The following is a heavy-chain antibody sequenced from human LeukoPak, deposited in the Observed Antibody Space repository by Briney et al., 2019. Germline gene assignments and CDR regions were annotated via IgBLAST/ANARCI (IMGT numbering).Heavy chain of an antibody. J-gene: IGHJ3*02. V-gene: IGHV3-66*01. CDR3: ARVAMYYYDSSGYSSAFDI. CDR1: GFSVSNNY. CDR2: IHSDGIT. D-gene: IGHD3-22*01. Sequence: GSLRPSCAASGFSVSNNYINLGRQAPGKGLERVSVIHSDGITYYSESVKGRFTISRDNSKNTLYLQMNSLRAEDTAVYYCARVAMYYYDSSGYSSAFDIWGQGTMVTVSS.